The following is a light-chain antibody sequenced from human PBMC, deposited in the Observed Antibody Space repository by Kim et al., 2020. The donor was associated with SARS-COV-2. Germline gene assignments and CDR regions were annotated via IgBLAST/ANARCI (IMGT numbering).Light chain of an antibody. CDR3: QQYGSSPFT. CDR2: GAS. CDR1: AGVGSGC. J-gene: IGKJ3*01. Sequence: PGERATPSCRASAGVGSGCLAWDQEKPGQAPRLLICGASTRATGIPDRVSGSGSGTDCTLTISRLEPEDFAVYYCQQYGSSPFTFGPGTKVDIK. V-gene: IGKV3-20*01.